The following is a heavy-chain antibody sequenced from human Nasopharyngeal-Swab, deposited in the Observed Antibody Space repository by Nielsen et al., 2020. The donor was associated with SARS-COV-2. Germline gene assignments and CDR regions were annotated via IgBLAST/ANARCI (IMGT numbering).Heavy chain of an antibody. V-gene: IGHV3-23*01. D-gene: IGHD5-18*01. CDR1: GFTFNTYA. CDR2: ISGSDYST. Sequence: GGSLRLSCAASGFTFNTYAISWVRQAPGKGLEWVSVISGSDYSTKYADSVKGRFTISRDNSKNMLYLQMNSLRAEDTAVYYCARDRDTAMVAYYYYYGMDVWGQGTTVTVSS. CDR3: ARDRDTAMVAYYYYYGMDV. J-gene: IGHJ6*02.